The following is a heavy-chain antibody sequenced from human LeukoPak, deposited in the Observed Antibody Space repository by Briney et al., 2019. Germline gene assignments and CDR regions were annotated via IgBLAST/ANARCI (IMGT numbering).Heavy chain of an antibody. D-gene: IGHD3-22*01. CDR2: INHSGST. CDR1: GGSFSGYY. J-gene: IGHJ4*02. V-gene: IGHV4-34*01. CDR3: ARERPDYYDSSGYYFEDY. Sequence: PSETLSLTCAVYGGSFSGYYWSWIRQPPGKGLEWIGEINHSGSTNYNPSLKSRVTISVDTSKNQFSLKLSSVTAADTAVYYSARERPDYYDSSGYYFEDYWGQGTLVTVSS.